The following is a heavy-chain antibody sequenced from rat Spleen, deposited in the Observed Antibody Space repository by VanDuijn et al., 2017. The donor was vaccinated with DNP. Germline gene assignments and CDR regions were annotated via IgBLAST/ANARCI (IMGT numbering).Heavy chain of an antibody. J-gene: IGHJ2*01. CDR2: ITNSGGST. CDR1: GFTFSNYG. Sequence: EVQLVESGGGLVQPGRSLKLSCAASGFTFSNYGMAWVRQAPTKGLEWVASITNSGGSTYYRDSVKGRFTISRDNAKNTLYLQADSVRSEDTATYYCARPDYWGQGVMVTVSS. CDR3: ARPDY. V-gene: IGHV5S13*01.